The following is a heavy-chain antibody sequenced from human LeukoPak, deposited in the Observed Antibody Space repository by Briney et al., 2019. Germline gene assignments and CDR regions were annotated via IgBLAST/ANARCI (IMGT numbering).Heavy chain of an antibody. Sequence: GGSLRLSCAASGFTFSNYAMSWVRQAPGKGLEWVSAISGGGASTYYADSVKGRFTISRDNSKNTLYLQMNSLRAEDTAVYYCARRDGYNSNYFDYWGQGTLVTVSS. CDR3: ARRDGYNSNYFDY. J-gene: IGHJ4*02. V-gene: IGHV3-23*01. CDR2: ISGGGAST. CDR1: GFTFSNYA. D-gene: IGHD5-24*01.